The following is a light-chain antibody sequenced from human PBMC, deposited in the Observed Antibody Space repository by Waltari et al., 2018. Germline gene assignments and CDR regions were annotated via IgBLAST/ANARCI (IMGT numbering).Light chain of an antibody. V-gene: IGLV2-23*02. CDR1: RSDAGNSHR. Sequence: QSALTQPASVSGSPGQSITTSCTGPRSDAGNSHRVPWYQQHPGKAPKLMIYAVSKRPSGVSDRFSGSKSGDMASLTISGLQPEDEAEYFCSSYAGSSKGVFGGGTKVTVL. CDR2: AVS. CDR3: SSYAGSSKGV. J-gene: IGLJ2*01.